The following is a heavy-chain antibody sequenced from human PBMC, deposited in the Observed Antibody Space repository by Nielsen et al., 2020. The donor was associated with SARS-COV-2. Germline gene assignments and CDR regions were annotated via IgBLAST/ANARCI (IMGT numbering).Heavy chain of an antibody. V-gene: IGHV3-11*01. D-gene: IGHD3-3*01. J-gene: IGHJ4*02. CDR3: ARHDFWSGKGY. CDR2: ISSSGSTI. CDR1: GFTFSDYY. Sequence: GESLKISCAASGFTFSDYYMSWIRQAPGKGLEWVSYISSSGSTIYYADSVKGRFTISRDNAKNSLYLQMNSLRAEDTAVYYCARHDFWSGKGYWGQGTLVTVSS.